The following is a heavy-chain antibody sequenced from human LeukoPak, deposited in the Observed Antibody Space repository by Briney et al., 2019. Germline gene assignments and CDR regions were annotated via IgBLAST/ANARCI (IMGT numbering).Heavy chain of an antibody. V-gene: IGHV4-39*07. Sequence: SETLSLTCTVSGGSIISRNYYWGWMRQPPGKGLEWIGSIYYSGSTYYNPSVKSRVTISVDTSKNQFSLKLSSVTAADTAVYYCAREGHIAYSSSSYAFDIWGQGTMVTVSS. CDR3: AREGHIAYSSSSYAFDI. CDR1: GGSIISRNYY. J-gene: IGHJ3*02. D-gene: IGHD6-6*01. CDR2: IYYSGST.